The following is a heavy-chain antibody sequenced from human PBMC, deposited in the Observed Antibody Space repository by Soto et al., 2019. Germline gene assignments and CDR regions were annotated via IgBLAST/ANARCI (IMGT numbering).Heavy chain of an antibody. V-gene: IGHV3-30*18. D-gene: IGHD3-16*02. CDR2: ISYDGSNK. Sequence: PGGSLRLSCAASGFTFSSYGMHWVRQAPGKGLEWVAVISYDGSNKYYADSVKGRFTISRDNSKNTLYLQMNSLRAEGTAVYYCAKGGGYDYVWGSYRPSHPNYYYCMDVWGQGTTVTVSS. J-gene: IGHJ6*02. CDR1: GFTFSSYG. CDR3: AKGGGYDYVWGSYRPSHPNYYYCMDV.